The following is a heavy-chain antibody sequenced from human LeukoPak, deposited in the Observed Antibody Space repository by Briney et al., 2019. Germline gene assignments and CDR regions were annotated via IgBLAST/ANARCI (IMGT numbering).Heavy chain of an antibody. Sequence: SDTLSLTCTVYGGSFSAYYWSWIRQPPRKVLESGAEINHSGSTNYNPSLKSQVTISVDTSNNQSSLKLSYVTAADTAVYYCARGEYSSGWLFEYWGQGTLVTVSS. CDR2: INHSGST. J-gene: IGHJ4*02. D-gene: IGHD6-19*01. V-gene: IGHV4-34*01. CDR3: ARGEYSSGWLFEY. CDR1: GGSFSAYY.